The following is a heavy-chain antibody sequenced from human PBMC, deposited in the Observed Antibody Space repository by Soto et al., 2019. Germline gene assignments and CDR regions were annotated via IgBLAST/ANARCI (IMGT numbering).Heavy chain of an antibody. J-gene: IGHJ4*02. Sequence: PGGSLRLSCAASGFTLSDYYMDWLRQAPGEGLEWVGRTRNRANRHTTEYAASVKGRFTISRDDSNNSLYLQINSLKTEDTAVYYCARGGNTNWRYFDYWGQGTLVTVSS. CDR2: TRNRANRHTT. V-gene: IGHV3-72*01. CDR3: ARGGNTNWRYFDY. D-gene: IGHD1-1*01. CDR1: GFTLSDYY.